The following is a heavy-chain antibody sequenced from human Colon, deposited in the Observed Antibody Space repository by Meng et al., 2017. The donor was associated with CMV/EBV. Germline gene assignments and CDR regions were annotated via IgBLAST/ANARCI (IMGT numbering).Heavy chain of an antibody. CDR1: GFTFRSYW. CDR3: ASLYCSSTSCYGGGLGFDY. J-gene: IGHJ4*02. D-gene: IGHD2-2*01. V-gene: IGHV3-7*03. CDR2: IDQDGSER. Sequence: GESLKISCAASGFTFRSYWMTWVRQTPGKGLQWVASIDQDGSERYYMDSVKGRFTISRDNVKNSLYLQMNSLRAEDTALYYCASLYCSSTSCYGGGLGFDYWGQGTLVTVSS.